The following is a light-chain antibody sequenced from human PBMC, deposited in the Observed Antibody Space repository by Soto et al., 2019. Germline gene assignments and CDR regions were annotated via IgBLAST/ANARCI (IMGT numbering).Light chain of an antibody. V-gene: IGKV3-20*01. Sequence: EIVSTQSPGTLSLSPGERATLSCRASQSGSSSYLAWYQQKPGQAPRLLIYGASSRATGIPDRFSGSGSGTDFTLTISRLEPEDFAAYYCQQYGSSPKTFGQGTKVDIK. CDR2: GAS. J-gene: IGKJ1*01. CDR3: QQYGSSPKT. CDR1: QSGSSSY.